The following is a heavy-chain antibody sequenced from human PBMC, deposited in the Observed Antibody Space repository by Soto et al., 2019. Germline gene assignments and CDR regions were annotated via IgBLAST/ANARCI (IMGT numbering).Heavy chain of an antibody. CDR2: INHSGST. D-gene: IGHD3-22*01. Sequence: SETLSLTCAVYGGSFSGYYWSWIRQPPGKGLEWIGEINHSGSTNYNPSLKSRVTISVDTSKNQFSLKLSSVTAADTAVYYCARVLRYYDSSGSPDLVTAFDYWGQGTLVTVSS. CDR1: GGSFSGYY. J-gene: IGHJ4*02. CDR3: ARVLRYYDSSGSPDLVTAFDY. V-gene: IGHV4-34*01.